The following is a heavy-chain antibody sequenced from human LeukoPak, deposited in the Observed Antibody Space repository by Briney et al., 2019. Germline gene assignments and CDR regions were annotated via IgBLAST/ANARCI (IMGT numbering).Heavy chain of an antibody. Sequence: GGSLRLSCAASGFTFSSYAMNWIRQAPGKGLEWVSAISGSGGSTYYAESVKGRVTISRDNSKNTLYLQMNSLRAEDTAVYYCAKGSCSGGSCYYWDYWGQGTLVTVSS. CDR3: AKGSCSGGSCYYWDY. D-gene: IGHD2-15*01. CDR1: GFTFSSYA. J-gene: IGHJ4*02. CDR2: ISGSGGST. V-gene: IGHV3-23*01.